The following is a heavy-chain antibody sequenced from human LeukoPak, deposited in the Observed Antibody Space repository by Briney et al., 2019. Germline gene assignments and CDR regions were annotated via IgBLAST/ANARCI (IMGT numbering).Heavy chain of an antibody. Sequence: GGSRRLSCAASGFTFSTFAMSWVRQAPGKGLEWVSTISGSGVDTHYADSVKGRFTISRDNSKNTLYLQMNSLKAEDTALYYCAKSSNEWELNSFDYWGQGTLVPVSS. V-gene: IGHV3-23*01. CDR1: GFTFSTFA. J-gene: IGHJ4*02. CDR2: ISGSGVDT. CDR3: AKSSNEWELNSFDY. D-gene: IGHD1-26*01.